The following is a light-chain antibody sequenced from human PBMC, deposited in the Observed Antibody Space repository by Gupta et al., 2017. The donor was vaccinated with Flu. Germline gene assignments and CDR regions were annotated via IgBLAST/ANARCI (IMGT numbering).Light chain of an antibody. CDR3: QSADSSGTSWV. V-gene: IGLV3-25*02. CDR1: VLPKQY. Sequence: SYELTQPPSVSVSPGQTARITCSGDVLPKQYAYWYQQKPGQAPVLVIYKDSERPSGIPERFSGSSSGTTVTLTISGVQAEVEADYYCQSADSSGTSWVFGGGTKLTVL. CDR2: KDS. J-gene: IGLJ3*02.